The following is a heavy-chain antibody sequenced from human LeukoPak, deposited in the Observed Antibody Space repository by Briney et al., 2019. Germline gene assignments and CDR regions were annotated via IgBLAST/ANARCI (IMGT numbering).Heavy chain of an antibody. Sequence: SETLSLTCTVSGGSISSYYWSWLRQPPGKGLEWIGYIYYSGSTNYNPSLKSRVTISVDTSKNQFSLKLSSVTAADTAIYYCARHGPGGGDYTFYDYWGQGTLVTVSS. V-gene: IGHV4-59*08. J-gene: IGHJ4*02. CDR3: ARHGPGGGDYTFYDY. CDR2: IYYSGST. CDR1: GGSISSYY. D-gene: IGHD4-17*01.